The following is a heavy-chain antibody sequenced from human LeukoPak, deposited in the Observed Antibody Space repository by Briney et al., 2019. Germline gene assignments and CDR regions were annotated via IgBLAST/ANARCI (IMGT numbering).Heavy chain of an antibody. Sequence: PSETLSLTCTVSGDSISGYYWSWIRQPPGKGLEWIGNIYYSGTTNYDPSLRSRVNMSLDAPKNQFSLRLSSVTAADTAVYYCARGGSYFVYWGQGTLVTVSS. D-gene: IGHD1-26*01. V-gene: IGHV4-59*01. J-gene: IGHJ4*02. CDR2: IYYSGTT. CDR1: GDSISGYY. CDR3: ARGGSYFVY.